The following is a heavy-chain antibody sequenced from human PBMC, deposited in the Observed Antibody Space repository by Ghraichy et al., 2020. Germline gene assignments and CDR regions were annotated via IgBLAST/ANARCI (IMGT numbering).Heavy chain of an antibody. CDR1: GGSIRSSF. D-gene: IGHD5-12*01. V-gene: IGHV4-59*08. CDR2: IYGSGYT. Sequence: SETLSLTCSVSGGSIRSSFWTWIRQPPGKGLEYIGYIYGSGYTRSNPSLERRVSVSADTSKNQVSLSLSSVTAADTAVYYCARSGEVGGYDPWGQGALVTVS. J-gene: IGHJ5*02. CDR3: ARSGEVGGYDP.